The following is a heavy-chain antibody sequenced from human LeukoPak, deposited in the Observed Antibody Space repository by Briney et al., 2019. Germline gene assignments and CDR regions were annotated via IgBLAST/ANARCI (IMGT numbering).Heavy chain of an antibody. CDR3: ARDRRWELLHAFDI. D-gene: IGHD1-26*01. CDR2: LYTNANT. Sequence: KPSETLSLTCTVSGGSINGYYWSWIRQPAGKGLEWIGRLYTNANTNYNPSLKSRVTISVDTSKNQFSLKLSSVTAADTAVYYCARDRRWELLHAFDIWGQGTMVTVSS. CDR1: GGSINGYY. V-gene: IGHV4-4*07. J-gene: IGHJ3*02.